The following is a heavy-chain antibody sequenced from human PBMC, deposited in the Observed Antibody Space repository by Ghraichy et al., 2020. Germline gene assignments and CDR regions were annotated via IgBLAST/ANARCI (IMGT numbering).Heavy chain of an antibody. Sequence: GGSLRLSCAASGFTFSSYGMHWVRQAPGKGLEWVAFIRYDGSNKYYADSVKGRFTISRDNSKNTLYLQMNSLRAEDTAVYYCAKAGSYYPDYFDYWGQGTLVTVSS. CDR1: GFTFSSYG. CDR3: AKAGSYYPDYFDY. J-gene: IGHJ4*02. D-gene: IGHD1-26*01. CDR2: IRYDGSNK. V-gene: IGHV3-30*02.